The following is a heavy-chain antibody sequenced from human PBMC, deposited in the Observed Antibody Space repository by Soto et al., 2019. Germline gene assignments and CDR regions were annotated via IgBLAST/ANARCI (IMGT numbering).Heavy chain of an antibody. CDR3: ARGQDIVVVVAATGYYYGMDV. V-gene: IGHV1-69*13. J-gene: IGHJ6*02. CDR2: IIPIFGTA. Sequence: GASVKVSCKASGVTFSSYAISWVRQAPGQGLEWMGGIIPIFGTANYAQKFQGRVTITADESTSTAYMELSSLRSEDTAVYYCARGQDIVVVVAATGYYYGMDVWGQGTTVTVS. D-gene: IGHD2-15*01. CDR1: GVTFSSYA.